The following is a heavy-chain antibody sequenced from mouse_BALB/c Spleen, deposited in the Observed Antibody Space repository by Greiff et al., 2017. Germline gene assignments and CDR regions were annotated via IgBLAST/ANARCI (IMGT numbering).Heavy chain of an antibody. CDR1: GFTFSDYG. D-gene: IGHD1-2*01. CDR3: ARERAALDFDY. Sequence: EVKLEESGGGLVQPGGSRKLSCAASGFTFSDYGMAWVRQAPGKGPEWVAFISNLAYSIYYADTVTGRFTISRENAKNTLYLEMSSLRSEDTAMYYCARERAALDFDYWGQGTTLTVSS. V-gene: IGHV5-15*02. CDR2: ISNLAYSI. J-gene: IGHJ2*01.